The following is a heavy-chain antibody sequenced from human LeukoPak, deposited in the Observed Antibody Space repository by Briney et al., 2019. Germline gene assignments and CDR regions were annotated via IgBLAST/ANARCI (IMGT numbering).Heavy chain of an antibody. CDR2: INHSGST. V-gene: IGHV4-34*01. CDR1: GGSLNTYY. Sequence: PSETLSLTCAVYGGSLNTYYWSWIRQPPGKGLEWIGEINHSGSTNYNPSLKSRVTISVDTSKNQFSLKLSSVTAADTAVYYCARQQGGIAVAPFSYWYFDLWGRGTLVTVSS. CDR3: ARQQGGIAVAPFSYWYFDL. D-gene: IGHD6-19*01. J-gene: IGHJ2*01.